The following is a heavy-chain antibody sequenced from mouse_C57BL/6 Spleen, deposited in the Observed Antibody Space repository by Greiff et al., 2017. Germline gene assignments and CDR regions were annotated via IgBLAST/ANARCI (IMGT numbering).Heavy chain of an antibody. V-gene: IGHV1-50*01. Sequence: QVQLQQPGAELVKPGASVKLSCKASGYTFTSYCMQWVKQRPGPGLEWIGEIDPSASYTNYNQKFKGKATLTVDTSSSTAYMQLSSLTSEDSAVYYCATGNYFDYWGQGTTLTVSS. J-gene: IGHJ2*01. CDR1: GYTFTSYC. D-gene: IGHD1-1*02. CDR3: ATGNYFDY. CDR2: IDPSASYT.